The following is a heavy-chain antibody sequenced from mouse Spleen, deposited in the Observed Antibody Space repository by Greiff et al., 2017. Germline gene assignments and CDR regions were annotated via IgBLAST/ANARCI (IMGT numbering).Heavy chain of an antibody. CDR3: ARFLLYNAMDY. Sequence: EVQLVESEGGLVQPGSSMKLSCTASGFTFSDYYMAWVRQVPEKGLEWVANINYDGSSTYYLDSLKSRFIISRDNAKNILYLQMSSLKSEDTATYYCARFLLYNAMDYWGQGTSVTVSS. V-gene: IGHV5-16*01. J-gene: IGHJ4*01. D-gene: IGHD2-12*01. CDR2: INYDGSST. CDR1: GFTFSDYY.